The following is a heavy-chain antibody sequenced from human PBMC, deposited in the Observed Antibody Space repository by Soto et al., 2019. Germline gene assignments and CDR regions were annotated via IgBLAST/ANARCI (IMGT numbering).Heavy chain of an antibody. D-gene: IGHD3-10*02. CDR3: ASVRGGYYYAMDV. J-gene: IGHJ6*02. CDR1: GGSISSSNW. CDR2: IYHSGST. V-gene: IGHV4-4*02. Sequence: QVQLQESGPGLVKPSGTLSLTCAVSGGSISSSNWWSWVRQPPGKGLEWIGEIYHSGSTNYNPSLKRRVTISVDKSKTQFSLTLSSVTAADTAVYYCASVRGGYYYAMDVWGQGTTVTVSS.